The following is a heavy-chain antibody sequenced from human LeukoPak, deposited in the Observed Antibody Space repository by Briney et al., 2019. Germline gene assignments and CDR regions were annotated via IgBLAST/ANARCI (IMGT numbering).Heavy chain of an antibody. D-gene: IGHD3-22*01. CDR3: ARRHPLYDSWGNAFDI. J-gene: IGHJ3*02. V-gene: IGHV4-61*02. CDR2: IYTSGST. Sequence: SETLSLTCTVSGGSISSGSYYWSWIRQPAGKGLEWIGRIYTSGSTNYNPSLKSRVTISVDTSKNQFSLKLSSVTAADTAVYYCARRHPLYDSWGNAFDIWGQGTMVTVSS. CDR1: GGSISSGSYY.